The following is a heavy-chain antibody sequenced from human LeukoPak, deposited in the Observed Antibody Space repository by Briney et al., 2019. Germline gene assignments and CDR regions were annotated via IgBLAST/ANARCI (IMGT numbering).Heavy chain of an antibody. CDR2: INPNSGGT. CDR1: GYTFTGYY. CDR3: ARDTDMSSYGLVSWFDP. J-gene: IGHJ5*02. Sequence: ASVKVSFKASGYTFTGYYMHWVRQAPGQGLELMGWINPNSGGTNYEQKFQGRITMTRATSLSTAYMELSRLRSDDPAVYYCARDTDMSSYGLVSWFDPWGQGTLVTVSS. V-gene: IGHV1-2*02. D-gene: IGHD5-18*01.